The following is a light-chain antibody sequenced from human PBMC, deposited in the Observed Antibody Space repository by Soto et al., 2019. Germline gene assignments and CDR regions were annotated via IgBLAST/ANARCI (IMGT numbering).Light chain of an antibody. CDR1: QSVSSSY. CDR2: GAS. Sequence: EIVLTQSPGTLSLSPGERATLSCRTSQSVSSSYLAWYQQKPGQAPRLLIYGASSRATGIPDRFSGSGSGTDFTLTITRLEPEDFAVYYCQLDDSSLYTFAQGTKLEIK. CDR3: QLDDSSLYT. V-gene: IGKV3-20*01. J-gene: IGKJ2*01.